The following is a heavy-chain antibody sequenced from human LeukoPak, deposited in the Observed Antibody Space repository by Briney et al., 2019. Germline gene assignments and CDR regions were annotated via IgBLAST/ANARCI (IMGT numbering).Heavy chain of an antibody. V-gene: IGHV3-53*01. CDR3: ARRAGEYSHPYDY. CDR1: EFTFSSYE. Sequence: GGSLRLSCAASEFTFSSYEMNWVRQAPGKGLEWVSFIYSGGNTHYSDSVKGRFTISRDNSKNTLYLQMNSLRAEDTAIYYCARRAGEYSHPYDYWGQGTLVTVSS. CDR2: IYSGGNT. D-gene: IGHD2-15*01. J-gene: IGHJ4*02.